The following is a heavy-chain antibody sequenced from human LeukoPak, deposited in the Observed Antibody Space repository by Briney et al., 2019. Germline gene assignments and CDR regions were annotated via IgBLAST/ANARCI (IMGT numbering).Heavy chain of an antibody. J-gene: IGHJ5*02. CDR2: IYYSGST. D-gene: IGHD3-22*01. Sequence: SQTLSLTCTVSGGSISSGGYYWCWIRQHPGKGLEWIGYIYYSGSTYYNPSLKSRVTISVDTSKNQFSLKLSSVTAADTAVYYCARVNYYDSSGPGPWGRGTLVTVSS. CDR1: GGSISSGGYY. V-gene: IGHV4-31*03. CDR3: ARVNYYDSSGPGP.